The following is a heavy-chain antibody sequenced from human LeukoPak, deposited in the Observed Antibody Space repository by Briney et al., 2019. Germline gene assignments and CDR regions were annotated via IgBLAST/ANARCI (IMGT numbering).Heavy chain of an antibody. D-gene: IGHD2-15*01. J-gene: IGHJ4*02. Sequence: PGGTLRLSCAASGFTFSNYGMNWVRQAPGKGLEWVSGISGSGGSTYSADSVKGRFIISRDNSKNMLYLQMNSLRAEDTAVYYCAKDFCRGGSCYSLHYWGQGTLVTVSS. CDR1: GFTFSNYG. CDR2: ISGSGGST. CDR3: AKDFCRGGSCYSLHY. V-gene: IGHV3-23*01.